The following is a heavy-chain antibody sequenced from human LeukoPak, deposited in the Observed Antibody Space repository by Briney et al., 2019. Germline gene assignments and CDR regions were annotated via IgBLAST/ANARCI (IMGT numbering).Heavy chain of an antibody. V-gene: IGHV4-30-2*01. J-gene: IGHJ3*02. Sequence: SETLSLTCTVSGGSISSGGYYWSWIRQPPGKGLEWIGYIYHSGSTYYNPSLKSRVTISVDRSKNQFSLKLSSVTAADTAVYYCARGVAPYRYGAFDIWGQGTMVTVSS. D-gene: IGHD5-18*01. CDR2: IYHSGST. CDR1: GGSISSGGYY. CDR3: ARGVAPYRYGAFDI.